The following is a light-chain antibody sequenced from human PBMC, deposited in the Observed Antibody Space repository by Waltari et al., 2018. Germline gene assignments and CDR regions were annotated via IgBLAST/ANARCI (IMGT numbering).Light chain of an antibody. V-gene: IGLV2-14*01. CDR1: SSDVGPYNF. J-gene: IGLJ1*01. CDR2: AVS. Sequence: QSALTQPASVSGSPGQSITISCTGTSSDVGPYNFASWYQQHPGQAPKLMIHAVSKRPSGVSNRFSGSKSGNTASLTISALQAEDEADYHCSSYTRSDTYVFGAGTKVTVL. CDR3: SSYTRSDTYV.